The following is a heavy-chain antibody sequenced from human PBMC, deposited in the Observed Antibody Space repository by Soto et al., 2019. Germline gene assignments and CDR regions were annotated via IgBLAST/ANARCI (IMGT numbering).Heavy chain of an antibody. CDR3: SIDSSYDFWRGYPFYYYYYSQDV. CDR1: GYTFTSYG. J-gene: IGHJ6*03. Sequence: QVQLVQSGAEVKKPGASVKVSCKASGYTFTSYGISWVRQAPGQGLEWMGWISAYNANTNYAQKLQGRVTMTTDTSTSTGFMELRILRSSDTVVYYFSIDSSYDFWRGYPFYYYYYSQDVRGKGTAVSVSS. CDR2: ISAYNANT. D-gene: IGHD3-3*01. V-gene: IGHV1-18*01.